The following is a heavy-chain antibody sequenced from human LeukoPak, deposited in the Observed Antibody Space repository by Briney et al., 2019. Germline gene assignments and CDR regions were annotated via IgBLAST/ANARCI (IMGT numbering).Heavy chain of an antibody. CDR1: GGSISSGGYY. D-gene: IGHD3-22*01. J-gene: IGHJ5*02. CDR2: IYHSGST. Sequence: SETLSLTCTVSGGSISSGGYYWSWIRQPPGKGLEWIGYIYHSGSTYYNPSLKSRVTISVDRSKNQFSLKLSSVTAADTAVYYCARADSSGYHYGHLNWFDPWGQGTLVTVSS. CDR3: ARADSSGYHYGHLNWFDP. V-gene: IGHV4-30-2*01.